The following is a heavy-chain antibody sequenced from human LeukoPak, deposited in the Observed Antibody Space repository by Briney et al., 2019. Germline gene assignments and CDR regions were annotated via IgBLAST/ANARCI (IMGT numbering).Heavy chain of an antibody. V-gene: IGHV3-30*18. CDR3: AKAQSLRHFDI. Sequence: PGGSLRLSCAASGCTFSSDGMHWLRQAPGKGLEWVAVISYDGSNKYYADSVKGRFTISRDNSKNTLYLQMNSLRAEDTAVYYCAKAQSLRHFDIWGQGTMVTVSS. D-gene: IGHD6-19*01. CDR2: ISYDGSNK. CDR1: GCTFSSDG. J-gene: IGHJ3*02.